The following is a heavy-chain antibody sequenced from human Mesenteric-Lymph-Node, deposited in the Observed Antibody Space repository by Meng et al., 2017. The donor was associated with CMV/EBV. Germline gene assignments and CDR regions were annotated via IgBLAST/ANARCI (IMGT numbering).Heavy chain of an antibody. CDR2: IYYSGST. CDR3: AREIWRGALGF. D-gene: IGHD7-27*01. J-gene: IGHJ4*02. Sequence: SETLSLTCTVSGGSISSSSYYWGWIRQPPGKGLEWIGSIYYSGSTYYNPSLKSRVTISVDTSKNQFSLKVNSVTAADTAVYYCAREIWRGALGFWGQGTLVTVSS. V-gene: IGHV4-39*07. CDR1: GGSISSSSYY.